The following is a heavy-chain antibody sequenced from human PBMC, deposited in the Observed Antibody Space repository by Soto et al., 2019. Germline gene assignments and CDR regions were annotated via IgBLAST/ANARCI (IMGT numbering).Heavy chain of an antibody. CDR2: IWYDGSYK. CDR1: GFTFSDYA. D-gene: IGHD2-2*01. CDR3: ARDTSCNGTSCYYRLDP. Sequence: GGSLRLSCVTSGFTFSDYAMHWVRQAPDKGLEWVAIIWYDGSYKYYADSVKGRFTISRDNSKNTLHLQMDSLRADDTAVYHCARDTSCNGTSCYYRLDPWGQGTLVTVSS. V-gene: IGHV3-33*01. J-gene: IGHJ5*02.